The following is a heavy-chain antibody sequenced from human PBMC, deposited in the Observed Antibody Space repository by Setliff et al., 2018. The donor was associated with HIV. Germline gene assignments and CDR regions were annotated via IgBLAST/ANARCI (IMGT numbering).Heavy chain of an antibody. CDR1: GYSISSGYY. V-gene: IGHV4-38-2*01. Sequence: SETLSLTCAVSGYSISSGYYWGWIRQPPGKGLEWIGSIYHSGSTYYNPSLKSRVTMSVDTSKNQFSLKLTSMTAADTAVYYCTRRDVSPLWFGQFDYWGQGILVTVSS. CDR2: IYHSGST. J-gene: IGHJ4*02. CDR3: TRRDVSPLWFGQFDY. D-gene: IGHD3-10*01.